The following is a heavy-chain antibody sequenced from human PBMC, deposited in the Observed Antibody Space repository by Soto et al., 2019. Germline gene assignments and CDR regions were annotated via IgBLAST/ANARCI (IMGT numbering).Heavy chain of an antibody. J-gene: IGHJ4*02. CDR3: ARDLAAGDH. D-gene: IGHD6-13*01. V-gene: IGHV1-46*01. CDR2: INPTSGST. Sequence: QVQLVQSGAEVKKPGASVKVSCKASGYTFTNYYIHWVRQAPGQGLEWMGIINPTSGSTNYAQMFQGRVTLTYDTSTTTVYMELSGLRSEDTAVLYCARDLAAGDHWGQGTLVTVSS. CDR1: GYTFTNYY.